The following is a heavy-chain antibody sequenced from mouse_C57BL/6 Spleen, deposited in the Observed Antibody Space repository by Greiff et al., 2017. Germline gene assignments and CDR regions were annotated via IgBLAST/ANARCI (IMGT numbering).Heavy chain of an antibody. D-gene: IGHD1-3*01. CDR2: FYPGSGSI. CDR1: GYTFTEYT. CDR3: ARHENNDDNYLDY. V-gene: IGHV1-62-2*01. Sequence: VQLQQSGAELVKPGASVKLSCKASGYTFTEYTINWVKQRPGQGLEWIGWFYPGSGSIKYTEKLKDKATLTAYKCDSTSYMERMIMTSEDSAVYFGARHENNDDNYLDYWGQGTTLTVSS. J-gene: IGHJ2*01.